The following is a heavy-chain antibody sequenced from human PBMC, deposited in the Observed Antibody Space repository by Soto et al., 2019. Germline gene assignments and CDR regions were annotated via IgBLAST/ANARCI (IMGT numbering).Heavy chain of an antibody. J-gene: IGHJ4*02. CDR3: ARVNYDILTGYNY. Sequence: GGSLRLSCAASGFTFSSYAMSWVRQAPGKGLECVSDISGSGCSTYYADSVKGRFTISRYNSKNTLYLQMNSLRAEDTAVYYCARVNYDILTGYNYWGQGTLVTVSS. CDR2: ISGSGCST. CDR1: GFTFSSYA. D-gene: IGHD3-9*01. V-gene: IGHV3-23*01.